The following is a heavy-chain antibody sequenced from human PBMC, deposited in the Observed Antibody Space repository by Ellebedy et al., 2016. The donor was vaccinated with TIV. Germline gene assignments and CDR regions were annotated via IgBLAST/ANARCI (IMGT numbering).Heavy chain of an antibody. CDR3: ARDMAWGNERVNDALDI. Sequence: GESLKISCAASGFTVSSTELNWVRQAPGKGLEWISYISGSSLTIYYADSVKGRFTISRDNAKNSLYLQMSSLTAEDTAVYYCARDMAWGNERVNDALDIWGQGTMVTVSA. J-gene: IGHJ3*02. CDR1: GFTVSSTE. V-gene: IGHV3-48*04. D-gene: IGHD7-27*01. CDR2: ISGSSLTI.